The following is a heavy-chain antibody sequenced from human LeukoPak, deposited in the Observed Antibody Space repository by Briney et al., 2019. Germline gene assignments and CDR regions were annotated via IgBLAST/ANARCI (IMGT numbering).Heavy chain of an antibody. CDR2: IIPILGTA. D-gene: IGHD3-22*01. J-gene: IGHJ4*02. Sequence: GSSVKVSCKASGGTFSSYAISWVRQAPGQGLEWMGRIIPILGTANYAQKFQGRVTITTDESTSTAYMELSSLRSEDTAVYYCARTYYYDSSGYIGDYWGQGTLVTVSS. CDR1: GGTFSSYA. V-gene: IGHV1-69*11. CDR3: ARTYYYDSSGYIGDY.